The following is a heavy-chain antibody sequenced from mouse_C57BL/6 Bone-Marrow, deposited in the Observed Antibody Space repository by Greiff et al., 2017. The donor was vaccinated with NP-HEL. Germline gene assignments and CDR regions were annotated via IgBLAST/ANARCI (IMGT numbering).Heavy chain of an antibody. CDR3: ARLGGSGYQFAY. J-gene: IGHJ3*01. D-gene: IGHD3-2*02. Sequence: VQLQQSGAELARPGASVKLSCKASGYTFTSYGISWVKQRTGQGLEWIGEIYPRSGNTYYNEKFKGKATLTADKSSSTAYMELRSLTSEDSAVYFCARLGGSGYQFAYWGQGTLVTVSA. V-gene: IGHV1-81*01. CDR1: GYTFTSYG. CDR2: IYPRSGNT.